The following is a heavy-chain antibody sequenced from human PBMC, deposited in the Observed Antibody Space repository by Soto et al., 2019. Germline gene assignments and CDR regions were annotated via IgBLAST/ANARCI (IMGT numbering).Heavy chain of an antibody. D-gene: IGHD1-26*01. CDR2: IYYSGST. CDR3: ARMYSGPSYYSYMDV. V-gene: IGHV4-39*01. CDR1: GGSISSSDYY. Sequence: SETLSLTCTVSGGSISSSDYYWGWIRQPPGKGLEWIGSIYYSGSTQHNPSLKSRVTISVDTSKNQYSLKLSSVTAADTAVYFCARMYSGPSYYSYMDVWGKGTTVTVSS. J-gene: IGHJ6*03.